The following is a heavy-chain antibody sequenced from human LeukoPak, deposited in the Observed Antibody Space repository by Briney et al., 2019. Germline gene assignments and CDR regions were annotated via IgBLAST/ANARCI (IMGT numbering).Heavy chain of an antibody. J-gene: IGHJ4*02. V-gene: IGHV3-64*01. D-gene: IGHD2-15*01. Sequence: GGSLRLSCAASGFTFSSYWMHWVRQAPGKGLECVSAISSIEGRIFYANSVKGRFTISRDNSKNTVFLQMGSLRAEDMAVYYCARARRDCSGGTCYSYYFDYWGQGTQVTISP. CDR2: ISSIEGRI. CDR1: GFTFSSYW. CDR3: ARARRDCSGGTCYSYYFDY.